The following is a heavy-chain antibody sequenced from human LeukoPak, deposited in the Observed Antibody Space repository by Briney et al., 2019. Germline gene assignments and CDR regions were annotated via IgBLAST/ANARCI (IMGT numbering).Heavy chain of an antibody. Sequence: HPGGSLRLSCAVSGFTFSRYGMHWVRQTPGKGLEWVAYIRKDGSDKYYADSVKGRFTISRDSPKNMLYLQMNSLRVEETAVYYCAKGFQWGLDYWGQGTPVTVSS. CDR3: AKGFQWGLDY. V-gene: IGHV3-30*02. CDR1: GFTFSRYG. D-gene: IGHD1-26*01. J-gene: IGHJ4*02. CDR2: IRKDGSDK.